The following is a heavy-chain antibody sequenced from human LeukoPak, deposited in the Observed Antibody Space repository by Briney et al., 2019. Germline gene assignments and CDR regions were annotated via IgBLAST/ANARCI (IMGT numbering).Heavy chain of an antibody. V-gene: IGHV3-23*01. CDR2: ISGSGGST. CDR3: AKDGIFSGGSGWYDY. Sequence: GGSLRLSCAASGFNFSNYAMSWVRQAAAKGLEWVSVISGSGGSTYYADSVKGRFTISRGNFKNTLYLQMNSLRAEDTAVYYCAKDGIFSGGSGWYDYWGQGTLVTVSS. J-gene: IGHJ4*02. CDR1: GFNFSNYA. D-gene: IGHD6-13*01.